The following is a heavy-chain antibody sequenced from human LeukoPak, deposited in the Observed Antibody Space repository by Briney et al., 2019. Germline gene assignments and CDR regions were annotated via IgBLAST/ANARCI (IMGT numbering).Heavy chain of an antibody. CDR3: AKAGRWELPTADYFDY. J-gene: IGHJ4*02. Sequence: GGALRLSCAASGFTFSSYAMSWVRQAPGKGLEGVSAISGRGGSTYYADSVRGRFTISRDNSKNTLYLQMNSLRAEDTAVYYCAKAGRWELPTADYFDYWGQGTLVTVSS. D-gene: IGHD1-26*01. V-gene: IGHV3-23*01. CDR2: ISGRGGST. CDR1: GFTFSSYA.